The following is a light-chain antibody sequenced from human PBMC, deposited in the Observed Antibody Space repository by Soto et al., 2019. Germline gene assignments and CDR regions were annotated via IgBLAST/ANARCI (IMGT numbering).Light chain of an antibody. J-gene: IGKJ4*01. CDR2: DAP. Sequence: EIVLTQSPATLPLSPGERATLSCRASQSVSSYLAWYPQEPGQAPRLLIYDAPNRATATPPRFSGSGSGTGFTLAITNLETEACEVYYGQERSNWPPLTFGGGTKVEIK. CDR3: QERSNWPPLT. V-gene: IGKV3-11*01. CDR1: QSVSSY.